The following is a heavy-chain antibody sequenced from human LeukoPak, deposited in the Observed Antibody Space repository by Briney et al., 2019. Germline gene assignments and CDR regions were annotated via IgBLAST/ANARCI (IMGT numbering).Heavy chain of an antibody. D-gene: IGHD4-17*01. CDR2: IYYSGST. V-gene: IGHV4-61*01. J-gene: IGHJ4*02. CDR3: ASSYGDAYFDY. Sequence: SETLSLTCTVSGGSISSSSYYWSWIRQPPGKGLEWIGYIYYSGSTNYNPSLKSRVTISVDTSKNQFSLKLSSVTAADTAVYYCASSYGDAYFDYWGQGTLVTVSS. CDR1: GGSISSSSYY.